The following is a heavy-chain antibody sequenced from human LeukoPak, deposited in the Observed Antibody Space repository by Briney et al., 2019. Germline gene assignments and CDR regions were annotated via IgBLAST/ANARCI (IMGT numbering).Heavy chain of an antibody. CDR2: ISYDASNK. Sequence: GGPLRLSCEASGFTLSSHWMSWVRQTPGKGLEWVAVISYDASNKYYADSVKGRFTISRDNSKNTLYLQMNSLRAEDTAVYYCAKSHGYSYGFDYWGQGTLVTVSS. J-gene: IGHJ4*02. CDR3: AKSHGYSYGFDY. D-gene: IGHD5-18*01. V-gene: IGHV3-30*18. CDR1: GFTLSSHW.